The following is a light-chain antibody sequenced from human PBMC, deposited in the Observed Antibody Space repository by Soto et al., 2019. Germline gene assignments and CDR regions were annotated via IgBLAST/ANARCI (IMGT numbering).Light chain of an antibody. CDR3: QHYNSYSEA. J-gene: IGKJ1*01. CDR1: QTISSW. CDR2: KAS. Sequence: DIQMTQSPSTLSGSVGDRVTITCRASQTISSWLAWYQQKPGKAPKLLIYKASTLKSGVPSRFSGSGSGTEVPLTISSLQPDEFATYYCQHYNSYSEAFGQGTKVELK. V-gene: IGKV1-5*03.